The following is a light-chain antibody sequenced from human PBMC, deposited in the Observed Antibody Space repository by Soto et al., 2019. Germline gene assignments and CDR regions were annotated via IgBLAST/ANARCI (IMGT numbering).Light chain of an antibody. CDR1: QTISTY. V-gene: IGKV1-39*01. Sequence: DIQMPQSPSSLSASVGDRVTITCRASQTISTYVTWYQQKPGKAPKALISDASTLQSGVPSRFSGSGSGTDFTLIISSLQPEDIATYYCQQSFSSLLSCGGGTQVEIK. CDR2: DAS. CDR3: QQSFSSLLS. J-gene: IGKJ4*01.